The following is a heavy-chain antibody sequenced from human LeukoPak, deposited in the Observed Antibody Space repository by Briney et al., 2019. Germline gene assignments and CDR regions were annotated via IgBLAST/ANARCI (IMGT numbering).Heavy chain of an antibody. V-gene: IGHV1-8*03. CDR1: GYTFTSYD. CDR2: MNHKSGNT. Sequence: ASVKVSCKASGYTFTSYDINWVRQATGQGLEWMGWMNHKSGNTGYAQKFQGRFTITRNTSIITSYMELSSLRSEDSAVYYCARALYSGSYYADYWGQGTLVTVSS. D-gene: IGHD1-26*01. CDR3: ARALYSGSYYADY. J-gene: IGHJ4*02.